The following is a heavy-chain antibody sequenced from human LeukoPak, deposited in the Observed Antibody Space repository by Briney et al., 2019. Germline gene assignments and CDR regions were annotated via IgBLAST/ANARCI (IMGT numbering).Heavy chain of an antibody. CDR1: GFTFSRFA. V-gene: IGHV3-23*01. CDR3: AKRQYYYGSGSYPDY. CDR2: ISDSGTVT. D-gene: IGHD3-10*01. Sequence: GGSLRLSCVASGFTFSRFARSWVRQAPGKGLEWVSAISDSGTVTYYGDSVKGRSAISRDNSKNTVYLQMNSLRAEDTAVYYCAKRQYYYGSGSYPDYWGQGSLVTVSS. J-gene: IGHJ4*02.